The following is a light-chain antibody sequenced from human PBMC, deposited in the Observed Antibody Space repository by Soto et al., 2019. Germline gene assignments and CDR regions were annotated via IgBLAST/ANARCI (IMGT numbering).Light chain of an antibody. Sequence: QSVLTQPASVSGSPGQSITISCTGTSSDVGGYNYVSWYQQHPGKAPKLMIYDVSNWPSGVSNRFSGSKSGNTASLTISGLQAEDEADYYCSSYTSSSRCVFGGGTKVTVL. CDR1: SSDVGGYNY. CDR2: DVS. V-gene: IGLV2-14*01. J-gene: IGLJ2*01. CDR3: SSYTSSSRCV.